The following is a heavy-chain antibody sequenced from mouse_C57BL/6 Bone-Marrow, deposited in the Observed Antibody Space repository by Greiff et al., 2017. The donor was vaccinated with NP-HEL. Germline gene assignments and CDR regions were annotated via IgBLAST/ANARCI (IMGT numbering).Heavy chain of an antibody. D-gene: IGHD2-4*01. CDR3: ARKFDYQPAWFAY. CDR2: IDPSDSYT. V-gene: IGHV1-69*01. CDR1: GYTFTSYW. Sequence: VQLQQPGAELVMPGASVKLSCKASGYTFTSYWMHWVKQRPGQGLEWIGEIDPSDSYTNYNQKFKGKSTLTVDKSSSTAYMQLSSLTSEDSAVYYCARKFDYQPAWFAYWGQGILVTVSA. J-gene: IGHJ3*01.